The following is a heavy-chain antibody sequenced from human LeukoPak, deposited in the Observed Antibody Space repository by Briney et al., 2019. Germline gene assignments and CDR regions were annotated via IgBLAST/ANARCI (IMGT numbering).Heavy chain of an antibody. CDR1: GFTFSSYW. J-gene: IGHJ6*02. Sequence: PGGSLRLSCAASGFTFSSYWMHWVRQAPGKGLVWVSRINSDGSSTSYADSVKGRFTISRDNAKNTLYLQMNSLRAEDTAVYYCARGRGHFDWLLSRYYGMDVWGQGTTVTVSS. CDR2: INSDGSST. D-gene: IGHD3-9*01. V-gene: IGHV3-74*01. CDR3: ARGRGHFDWLLSRYYGMDV.